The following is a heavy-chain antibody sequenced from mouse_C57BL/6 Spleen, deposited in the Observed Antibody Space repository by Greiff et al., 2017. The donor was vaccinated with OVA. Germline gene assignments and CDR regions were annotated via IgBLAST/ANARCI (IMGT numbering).Heavy chain of an antibody. CDR1: GYTFTDYN. CDR2: INPNNGGT. CDR3: ARGDYYGSRAFFDC. D-gene: IGHD1-1*01. J-gene: IGHJ2*01. Sequence: EVQLQQSGPELVKPGASVKIPCKASGYTFTDYNMDWVKQSHGKSLEWIGDINPNNGGTIYNQKFKGKATLTVDKSSSTAYMELRSLTSEDTAVYYCARGDYYGSRAFFDCWGQGTTLTVSS. V-gene: IGHV1-18*01.